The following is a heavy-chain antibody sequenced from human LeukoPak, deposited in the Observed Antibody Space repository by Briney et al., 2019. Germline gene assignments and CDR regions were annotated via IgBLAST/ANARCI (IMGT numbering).Heavy chain of an antibody. CDR2: ITWTRDDI. D-gene: IGHD2-15*01. Sequence: GGSLRLSCAASGFTFDDYAMHWVRQAPGRGLEWVSGITWTRDDIGYGDSVKGRFTISRDNSRNTLYLQVTNLRAQDTAVYYCARYCGGGSCYSGLDYWGQGTLVTVSS. CDR1: GFTFDDYA. V-gene: IGHV3-9*01. CDR3: ARYCGGGSCYSGLDY. J-gene: IGHJ4*02.